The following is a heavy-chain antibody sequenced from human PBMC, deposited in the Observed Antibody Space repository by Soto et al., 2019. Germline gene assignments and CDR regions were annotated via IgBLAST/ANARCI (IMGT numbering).Heavy chain of an antibody. CDR1: GGTFSSYT. Sequence: SVKVSCKASGGTFSSYTISWVRQAPGQGLEWMGRIIPILGIANYAQKFQGRVTITGDTSTSTVSMDLSSLRSEDTAVYYCARVPDYWGQGILVTVSS. CDR3: ARVPDY. J-gene: IGHJ4*02. V-gene: IGHV1-69*02. CDR2: IIPILGIA. D-gene: IGHD2-2*01.